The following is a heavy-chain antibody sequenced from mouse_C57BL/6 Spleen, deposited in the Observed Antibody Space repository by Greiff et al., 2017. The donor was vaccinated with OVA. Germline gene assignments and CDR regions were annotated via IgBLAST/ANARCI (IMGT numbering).Heavy chain of an antibody. Sequence: VHLVESGAELVRPGASVTLSCKASGYTFTDYEMHWVKQTPVHGLEWIGAIDPETGGTAYNQKFKGKAILTADKSSSTAYMELRSLTSEDSAVYYCTRSDDGYLGYWGQGTTLTVSS. CDR1: GYTFTDYE. CDR2: IDPETGGT. D-gene: IGHD2-3*01. J-gene: IGHJ2*01. CDR3: TRSDDGYLGY. V-gene: IGHV1-15*01.